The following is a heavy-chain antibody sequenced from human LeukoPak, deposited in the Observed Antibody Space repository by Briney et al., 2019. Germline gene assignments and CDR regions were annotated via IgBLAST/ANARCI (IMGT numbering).Heavy chain of an antibody. J-gene: IGHJ5*02. V-gene: IGHV1-69*06. Sequence: SVKVSCKASGGTFSSYAISWVRQAPGQGLEWXXXXIPIFGTANYAQKFQGRVTITADKSTSTAYMELSSLRSEDTAVYYCARAITMVRGVIHWFDPWGQGTLVTVSS. D-gene: IGHD3-10*01. CDR1: GGTFSSYA. CDR3: ARAITMVRGVIHWFDP. CDR2: XIPIFGTA.